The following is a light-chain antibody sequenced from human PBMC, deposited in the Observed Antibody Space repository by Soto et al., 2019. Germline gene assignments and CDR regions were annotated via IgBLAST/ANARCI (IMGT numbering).Light chain of an antibody. V-gene: IGKV1-39*01. CDR2: AAS. CDR1: QSITNY. Sequence: DIQMTHSPSALSASVLYIVTITFRASQSITNYLNWYQHKPGQAPNLLIYAASTLQAGVPSRFRGSGSGTDFTLTISSLQPEDFATYFCQKSNSSPPTFGGGTKVDIK. J-gene: IGKJ4*01. CDR3: QKSNSSPPT.